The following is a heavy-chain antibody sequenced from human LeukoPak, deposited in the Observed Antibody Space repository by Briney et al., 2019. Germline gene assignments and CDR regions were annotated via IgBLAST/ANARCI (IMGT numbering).Heavy chain of an antibody. CDR2: INHSGST. D-gene: IGHD5-18*01. Sequence: KPSETLSLTCAVYGGSFSGYYWSWIRQPPGKGLEWIGEINHSGSTNYNPSLKSRVTISVDKSKNQFSLKLSSVTAADTAVYYCARDVPTVQLWRTDAFDIWGQGTMVTVSS. J-gene: IGHJ3*02. CDR1: GGSFSGYY. V-gene: IGHV4-34*01. CDR3: ARDVPTVQLWRTDAFDI.